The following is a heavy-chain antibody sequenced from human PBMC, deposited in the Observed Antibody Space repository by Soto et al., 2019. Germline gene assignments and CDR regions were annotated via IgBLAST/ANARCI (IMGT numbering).Heavy chain of an antibody. V-gene: IGHV3-72*01. Sequence: EVQLVESGGGLVQPGGSLRLSCAASGFSFSDYYINWVRQAPGKGLEWVGRTRNKASSYTTDYAAFVKGRFTISRDDSKNLVYLQMNSLKTEDTSVYYCAREGSSSGPDYEDWGQGTLFTVSS. CDR1: GFSFSDYY. J-gene: IGHJ4*02. CDR2: TRNKASSYTT. D-gene: IGHD3-22*01. CDR3: AREGSSSGPDYED.